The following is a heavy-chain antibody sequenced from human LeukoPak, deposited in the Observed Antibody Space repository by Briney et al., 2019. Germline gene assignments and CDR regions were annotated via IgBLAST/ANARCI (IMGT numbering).Heavy chain of an antibody. CDR2: ISAYNGNT. V-gene: IGHV1-18*01. J-gene: IGHJ6*02. CDR1: GYTFTSYG. D-gene: IGHD6-19*01. CDR3: ARVEAWLVKNYYYGMDV. Sequence: ASVKVSCKASGYTFTSYGISWVRQAPGQGLEWMGRISAYNGNTNYAQKLQGRVTMTTDTSTSTAYMELRSLRSDDTAVYYCARVEAWLVKNYYYGMDVWGQGTTVTVSS.